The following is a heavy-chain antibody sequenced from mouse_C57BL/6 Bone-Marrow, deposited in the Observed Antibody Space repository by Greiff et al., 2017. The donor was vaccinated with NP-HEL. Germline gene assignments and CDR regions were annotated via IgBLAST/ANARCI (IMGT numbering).Heavy chain of an antibody. J-gene: IGHJ1*03. Sequence: EVQGVESGEGLVKPGGSLKLSCAASGFTFSSYAMSWVRQTPEKRLEWVAYISSGGDYIYYADTVKGRFTISRDNARNSLYLQMRSLKSEDTAMYYCTREGLYYGGGYWYFDVWGTGTTVTVSS. CDR2: ISSGGDYI. D-gene: IGHD1-1*02. CDR1: GFTFSSYA. V-gene: IGHV5-9-1*02. CDR3: TREGLYYGGGYWYFDV.